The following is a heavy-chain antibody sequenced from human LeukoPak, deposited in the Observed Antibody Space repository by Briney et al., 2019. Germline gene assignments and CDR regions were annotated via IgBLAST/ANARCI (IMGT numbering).Heavy chain of an antibody. Sequence: ASVKVSCKASGYTFTGYYMHWVRQAPGQGLEWMGIINPSGGSTSYAQKFQGRVTMTRDTSTSTVYMELSSLRSEDTAVYYCARVRHDSSGWYGGAFDIWGQGTMVTVSS. CDR1: GYTFTGYY. V-gene: IGHV1-46*03. CDR3: ARVRHDSSGWYGGAFDI. CDR2: INPSGGST. J-gene: IGHJ3*02. D-gene: IGHD6-19*01.